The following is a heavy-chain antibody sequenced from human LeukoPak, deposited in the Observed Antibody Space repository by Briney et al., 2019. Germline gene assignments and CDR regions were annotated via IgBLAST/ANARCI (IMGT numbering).Heavy chain of an antibody. CDR3: ARTRIVVVPAAILYYFDY. Sequence: SETLSLTCTVSGGSISSHYWSWIRQPPGKGLEWIGYIYYSGSTNYNPSLKSRVTISVDTSKNQFSLQLSSVTAADTAVYYCARTRIVVVPAAILYYFDYWGQGTLVTVSS. CDR2: IYYSGST. J-gene: IGHJ4*02. D-gene: IGHD2-2*02. V-gene: IGHV4-59*11. CDR1: GGSISSHY.